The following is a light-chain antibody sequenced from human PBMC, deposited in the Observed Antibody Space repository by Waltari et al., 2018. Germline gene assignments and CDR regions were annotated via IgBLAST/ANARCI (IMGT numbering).Light chain of an antibody. CDR2: WAS. CDR3: QQYYSTPWT. J-gene: IGKJ1*01. Sequence: DIVMTQSPDSLAGSLGERATINCKSRPSVLYSSNNKNYLAWYQQKPGQPPKLLIYWASTRESGVPDRFSGSGSGTDFTLTISSLQAEDVAVYYCQQYYSTPWTFGQGTKVEIK. V-gene: IGKV4-1*01. CDR1: PSVLYSSNNKNY.